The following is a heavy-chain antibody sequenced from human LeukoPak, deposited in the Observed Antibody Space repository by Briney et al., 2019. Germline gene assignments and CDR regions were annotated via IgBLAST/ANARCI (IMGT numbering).Heavy chain of an antibody. J-gene: IGHJ3*02. CDR3: ARLDYVDAFDI. Sequence: GGSLRLSCAASGFTFSSYTMNWVRQAPGKGLEGVSSISSSSTYIYHADSLKGRFTISRDNAKNSLYLQMNSLRAEDTAVYYCARLDYVDAFDIWGQGTMVTVSS. V-gene: IGHV3-21*01. CDR2: ISSSSTYI. D-gene: IGHD4-17*01. CDR1: GFTFSSYT.